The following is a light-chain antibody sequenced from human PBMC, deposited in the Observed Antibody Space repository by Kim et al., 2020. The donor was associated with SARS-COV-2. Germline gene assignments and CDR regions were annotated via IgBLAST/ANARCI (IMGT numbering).Light chain of an antibody. V-gene: IGKV3-20*01. J-gene: IGKJ4*01. CDR2: GAS. CDR1: RSVSSDY. CDR3: QQYGISPLT. Sequence: EIVLTQSPGTLSLSPGERATLSCRASRSVSSDYLAWLQHKPGPAPMLLMHGASSTATGIPDRCSGSVSGRDFTLTISRLGPEDIAVYYCQQYGISPLTFGGGTKVDIK.